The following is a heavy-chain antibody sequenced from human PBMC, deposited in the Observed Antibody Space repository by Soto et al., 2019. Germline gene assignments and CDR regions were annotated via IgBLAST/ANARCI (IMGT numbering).Heavy chain of an antibody. CDR3: ARLRIVATIGCDY. J-gene: IGHJ4*02. Sequence: QLQLQESGPGLVKPSETLSLTCTVSGGSISSSSYYWGWIRQPPGKGLEWIGSIYYSGSTYYNPSLKSRVNLPVDTSKNQFALKLSSVTSADTAVYYCARLRIVATIGCDYWGQGTLDTVSS. CDR1: GGSISSSSYY. D-gene: IGHD5-12*01. CDR2: IYYSGST. V-gene: IGHV4-39*01.